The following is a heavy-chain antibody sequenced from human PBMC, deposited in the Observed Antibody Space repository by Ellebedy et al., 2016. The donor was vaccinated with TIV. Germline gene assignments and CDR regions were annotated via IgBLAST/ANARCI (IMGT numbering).Heavy chain of an antibody. CDR2: INQGGSET. CDR1: GFTFSRFW. Sequence: PGGSLRLSCAASGFTFSRFWMAWVRQAPGKGLEWVATINQGGSETYYVDSVKGRFTISRDNSTNSLYLQMNSLRADDTALYYCASAARGSGAYESFWGQGTLVTVSS. V-gene: IGHV3-7*01. D-gene: IGHD5-12*01. J-gene: IGHJ4*02. CDR3: ASAARGSGAYESF.